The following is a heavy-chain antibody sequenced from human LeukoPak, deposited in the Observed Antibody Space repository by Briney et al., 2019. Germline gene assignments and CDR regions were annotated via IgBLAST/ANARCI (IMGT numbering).Heavy chain of an antibody. V-gene: IGHV3-48*04. CDR3: ARGPLYSSSSPYYFDY. CDR2: ISTTSGIT. Sequence: PGGSLRLSCAASGFTFSSYSMNWVRQAPGQGLEWLSYISTTSGITYYADSVQGRFTISRDNAKNSLYLQMNSLRAEDTAVYYCARGPLYSSSSPYYFDYWGQGTLVTVSS. CDR1: GFTFSSYS. D-gene: IGHD6-6*01. J-gene: IGHJ4*02.